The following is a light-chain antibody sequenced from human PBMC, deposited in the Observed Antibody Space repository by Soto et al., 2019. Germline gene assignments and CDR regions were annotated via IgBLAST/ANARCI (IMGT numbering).Light chain of an antibody. J-gene: IGKJ2*01. CDR2: DAS. CDR3: QQYSQWPLYT. CDR1: QSVNSD. V-gene: IGKV3-15*01. Sequence: IVMTQSPAPVPASPGAIVTLSCRASQSVNSDLAWYQQTPGQAPRPLIYDASTMAAGVPARFSGSGSGTDFTLTISSLQYEDFALYYCQQYSQWPLYTFGQGTKV.